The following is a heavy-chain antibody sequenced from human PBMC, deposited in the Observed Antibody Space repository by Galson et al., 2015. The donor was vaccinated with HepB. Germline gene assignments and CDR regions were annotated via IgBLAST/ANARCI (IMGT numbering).Heavy chain of an antibody. V-gene: IGHV3-30-3*01. CDR1: GFTFSTYA. D-gene: IGHD1-1*01. J-gene: IGHJ6*02. CDR2: ISYDGSNK. Sequence: SLRLSCAASGFTFSTYAMHWVRQAPGKGLEWVAVISYDGSNKNYADSVKGRFTISRDNPKNTLYLQMNSLRAEDTAVYYCARDPQYNWNDDVSFGDVWFQGTTVTVS. CDR3: ARDPQYNWNDDVSFGDV.